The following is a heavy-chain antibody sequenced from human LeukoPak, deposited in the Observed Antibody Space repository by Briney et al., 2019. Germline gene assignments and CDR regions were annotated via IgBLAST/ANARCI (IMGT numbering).Heavy chain of an antibody. CDR3: AHKGSQLVRGAFDI. D-gene: IGHD6-6*01. CDR1: GFSLSTSGVG. J-gene: IGHJ3*02. Sequence: SGPTLVKPTQTLTLTCTFSGFSLSTSGVGVGWIRQPPGKALEWLALIYWDDDKRYSPSLKSRLTITKDTSKNQVVLTMTNMDPVDTATYYCAHKGSQLVRGAFDIWGQGTMVTVSS. CDR2: IYWDDDK. V-gene: IGHV2-5*02.